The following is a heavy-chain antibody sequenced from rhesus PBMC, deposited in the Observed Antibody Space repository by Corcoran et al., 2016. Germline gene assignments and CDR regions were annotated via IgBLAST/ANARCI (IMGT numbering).Heavy chain of an antibody. CDR2: ISGSSGST. CDR3: ARGRRQLFFDY. Sequence: QVQLQESGPGLVKPSETLSLTCAVSGCSISRSNWWRWIRPPPGKGLEWSGYISGSSGSTYYNPSLKSRVTISTDTSKNQFSLKLSSVTAADTAVYYCARGRRQLFFDYWGQGVLVTVSS. V-gene: IGHV4-65*01. D-gene: IGHD6-25*01. CDR1: GCSISRSNW. J-gene: IGHJ4*01.